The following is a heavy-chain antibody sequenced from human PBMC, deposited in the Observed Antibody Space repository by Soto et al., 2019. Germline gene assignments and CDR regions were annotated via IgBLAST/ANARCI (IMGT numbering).Heavy chain of an antibody. D-gene: IGHD6-13*01. J-gene: IGHJ2*01. Sequence: EVQLLESGGGLVQPGGSLRLSCAASGFTFSTYAMGWVRQAQGKGLEWVSAISDSGDTTYYADSVKGRFTISRDNSKNTLYLQMNILRAEDTAVYYCAGSPGTYWYFALWGRGTLVTVSS. CDR1: GFTFSTYA. CDR2: ISDSGDTT. CDR3: AGSPGTYWYFAL. V-gene: IGHV3-23*01.